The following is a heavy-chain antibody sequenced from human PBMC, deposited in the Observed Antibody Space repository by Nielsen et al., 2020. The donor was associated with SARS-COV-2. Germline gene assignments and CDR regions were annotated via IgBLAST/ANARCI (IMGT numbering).Heavy chain of an antibody. CDR3: AKGRDGSHLRSGAFDI. CDR2: ISYDGSNK. Sequence: GESLKISCAASGFTFSSYGMHWVRQAPGKGLEWVAVISYDGSNKYYADSVKGRFTISRDNSKNTLYLQMNSLRAEDTAVYYCAKGRDGSHLRSGAFDIWGQGTMVTVSS. D-gene: IGHD5-24*01. J-gene: IGHJ3*02. CDR1: GFTFSSYG. V-gene: IGHV3-30*18.